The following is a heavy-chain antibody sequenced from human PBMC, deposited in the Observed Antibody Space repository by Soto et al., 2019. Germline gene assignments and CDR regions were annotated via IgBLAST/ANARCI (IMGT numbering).Heavy chain of an antibody. J-gene: IGHJ4*02. Sequence: GGSLRLSCAASGFTFSSYAMSWVRQAPGKGLEWVAVISYDGSNKYYADSVKGRFTISRDNSKNTLYLQMNSLRVEDTAIYYCAKDSDSGFGSFTWGIFDYWGQGSLVPVSS. D-gene: IGHD3-10*01. V-gene: IGHV3-30*18. CDR3: AKDSDSGFGSFTWGIFDY. CDR1: GFTFSSYA. CDR2: ISYDGSNK.